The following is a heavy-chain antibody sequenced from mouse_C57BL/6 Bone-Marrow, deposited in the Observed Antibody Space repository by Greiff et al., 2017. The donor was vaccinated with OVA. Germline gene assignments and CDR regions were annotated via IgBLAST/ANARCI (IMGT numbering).Heavy chain of an antibody. V-gene: IGHV1-59*01. D-gene: IGHD2-3*01. CDR1: GYTFTSYW. CDR2: IDPSDSYT. CDR3: AREGRWLEWFAY. J-gene: IGHJ3*01. Sequence: QVQLQQPGAELMRPGTSVKLSCKASGYTFTSYWMHWVKQRPGQGLEWIGVIDPSDSYTNYNQKFKGKATLTVDTSSSTAYMQLSSLTSEDSAVYYCAREGRWLEWFAYWGQGTLVTVSA.